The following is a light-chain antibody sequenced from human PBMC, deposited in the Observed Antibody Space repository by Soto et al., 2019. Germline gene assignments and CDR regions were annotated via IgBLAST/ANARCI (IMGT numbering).Light chain of an antibody. CDR2: AST. Sequence: QSVLTQPPSVSGAPGQRVTISCSGNSSNIGAGFDVHWYQQLPGAAPKLLIYASTNRPSGVPDRFSGSKSDTSASLAITGLQAADEADYFCKSYAGSNTYVFGSGTNLTVL. CDR1: SSNIGAGFD. J-gene: IGLJ1*01. CDR3: KSYAGSNTYV. V-gene: IGLV1-40*01.